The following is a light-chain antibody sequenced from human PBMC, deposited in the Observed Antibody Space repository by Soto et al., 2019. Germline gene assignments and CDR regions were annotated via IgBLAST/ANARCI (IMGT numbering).Light chain of an antibody. J-gene: IGKJ5*01. CDR2: DAS. V-gene: IGKV3-11*01. CDR3: QQYGNSPIT. CDR1: QSVSTY. Sequence: EVVLTQSPATLSLSPGERATLSCRASQSVSTYLAWYQQKPGQAPRLLIYDASNRATGIPARFSGSGSGTDFTLTISRLEPEDFAVHCCQQYGNSPITFGQGTRLEI.